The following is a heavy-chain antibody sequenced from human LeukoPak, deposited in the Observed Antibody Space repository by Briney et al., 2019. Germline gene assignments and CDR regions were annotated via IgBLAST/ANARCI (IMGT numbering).Heavy chain of an antibody. CDR2: ISAYNGNA. J-gene: IGHJ6*02. CDR1: GYTFTIYG. CDR3: ARDLHNYYGMDD. V-gene: IGHV1-18*01. Sequence: ASVKVSYKPSGYTFTIYGSSWVRQARGKGLEGMGCISAYNGNANYAQNFQGRVTMTTDTSTRTAYMELGSLRSDDTAVYYCARDLHNYYGMDDWGQGTTVTVSS.